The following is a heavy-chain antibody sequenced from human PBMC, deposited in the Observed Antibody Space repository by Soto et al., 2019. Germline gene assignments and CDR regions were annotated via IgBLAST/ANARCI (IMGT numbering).Heavy chain of an antibody. D-gene: IGHD3-9*01. CDR3: AREPLRYVFFPWSDY. CDR2: ISAYNGNT. CDR1: GYTFTSYG. V-gene: IGHV1-18*01. Sequence: ASVKVSCKASGYTFTSYGISWVRQAPGQGLEWMGWISAYNGNTNYAQKLQGRVTMTTDTSTSTAYMELRSLRSDDTAVYYCAREPLRYVFFPWSDYWGQVTLFTVSS. J-gene: IGHJ4*02.